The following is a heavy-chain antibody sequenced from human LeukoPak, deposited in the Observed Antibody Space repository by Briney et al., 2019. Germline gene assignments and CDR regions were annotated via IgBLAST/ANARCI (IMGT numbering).Heavy chain of an antibody. V-gene: IGHV1-18*01. CDR2: ISAYNGNT. CDR1: GYTFTSYG. Sequence: ASVKVSCKASGYTFTSYGISWVRQAPGQGLEWMGWISAYNGNTNYAQKLQGRVTMTTDTSTSTAYMELRSLRSDDTAVYYCARDDYYDSSGYSQGGYWGQGTLVTVSS. J-gene: IGHJ4*02. D-gene: IGHD3-22*01. CDR3: ARDDYYDSSGYSQGGY.